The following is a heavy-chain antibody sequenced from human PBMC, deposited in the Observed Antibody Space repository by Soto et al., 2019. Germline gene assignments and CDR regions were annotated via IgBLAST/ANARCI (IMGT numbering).Heavy chain of an antibody. Sequence: SQRLSWAASGFTFSDYYKSWSRQAPGKGQEWVSYISSSGSTIYSADSENGRFTISRDNAKNSLYVQMNSLRAEDTAVYYCAREMGDYYDSSGYSSYYGLDLWGQGTTVTVSS. V-gene: IGHV3-11*01. D-gene: IGHD3-22*01. CDR2: ISSSGSTI. J-gene: IGHJ6*02. CDR1: GFTFSDYY. CDR3: AREMGDYYDSSGYSSYYGLDL.